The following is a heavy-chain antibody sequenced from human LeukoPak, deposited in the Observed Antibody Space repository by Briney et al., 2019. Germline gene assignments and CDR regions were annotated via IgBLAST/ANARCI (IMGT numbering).Heavy chain of an antibody. V-gene: IGHV3-23*01. CDR2: ISGSGSNT. CDR1: DFTFTSYA. D-gene: IGHD3-10*01. CDR3: AKTSGSYYSSVGYYFDY. Sequence: GGSLRLSCAASDFTFTSYAMSWVRQAPGKGLEWVSTISGSGSNTYYADSVKGRYTISRDNSKNTLYLQMNSLRAEDTAVYYCAKTSGSYYSSVGYYFDYWGQGTLVTVSS. J-gene: IGHJ4*02.